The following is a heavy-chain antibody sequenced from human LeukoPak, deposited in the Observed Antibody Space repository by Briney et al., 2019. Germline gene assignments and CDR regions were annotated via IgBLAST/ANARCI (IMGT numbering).Heavy chain of an antibody. Sequence: SETLSLTCTVSGGSISSYYWSWIRQPPGKGLEWIGYIYYSGSTNYNPSLKSRVTISVDTSKNQFSLKLSSVTAADTAVYYRARESPYDLWAAFDIWGQGTMVTVSS. CDR1: GGSISSYY. J-gene: IGHJ3*02. D-gene: IGHD3-3*01. CDR2: IYYSGST. V-gene: IGHV4-59*01. CDR3: ARESPYDLWAAFDI.